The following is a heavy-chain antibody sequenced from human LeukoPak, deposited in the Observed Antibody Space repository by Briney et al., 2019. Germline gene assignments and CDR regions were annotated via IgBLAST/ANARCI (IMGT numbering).Heavy chain of an antibody. CDR3: ARNPDCGGDCYSRYYYMDV. V-gene: IGHV3-21*01. Sequence: GGSLRLSCAASGITFSTYSMNWVRQAPGKGLQWVSSINCSSSYIYYADSVKGRFTISRDNAKNSLFLQMNSLRAEDTAVYYCARNPDCGGDCYSRYYYMDVWGKGTTVTVSS. J-gene: IGHJ6*03. CDR1: GITFSTYS. CDR2: INCSSSYI. D-gene: IGHD2-21*01.